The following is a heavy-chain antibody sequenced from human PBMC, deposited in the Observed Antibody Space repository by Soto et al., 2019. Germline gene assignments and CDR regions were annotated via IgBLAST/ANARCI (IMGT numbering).Heavy chain of an antibody. CDR2: IIPIFGTA. J-gene: IGHJ1*01. CDR3: ASSPNYYDSSGYNFQH. Sequence: QVQLVQSGAEVKKPGSSVKVSCKASGGTFSRYAISWVRQAPGQGLEWMGGIIPIFGTANYAQKFQGRVTITSDESTSTAYMELSSLRSEDTAVYYCASSPNYYDSSGYNFQHWGQGTLVTVSS. V-gene: IGHV1-69*05. CDR1: GGTFSRYA. D-gene: IGHD3-22*01.